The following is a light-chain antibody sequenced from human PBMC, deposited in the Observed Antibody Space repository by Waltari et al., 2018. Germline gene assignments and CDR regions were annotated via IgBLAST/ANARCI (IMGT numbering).Light chain of an antibody. Sequence: QSALPQPASVSGAPGQSITLPCTGTSRDVGNYTTVSWYQQHPGKAPKLMIYAVSKRPSGVSDRFSGSKSGDMASLTISGLQPEDEAEYFCSSYAGSSKGVFGGGTKVTVL. V-gene: IGLV2-23*02. J-gene: IGLJ2*01. CDR1: SRDVGNYTT. CDR3: SSYAGSSKGV. CDR2: AVS.